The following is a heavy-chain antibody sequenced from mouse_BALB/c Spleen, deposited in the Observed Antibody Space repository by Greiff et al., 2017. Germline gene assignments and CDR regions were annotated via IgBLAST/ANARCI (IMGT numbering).Heavy chain of an antibody. CDR1: GYAFTNYW. CDR3: ARRWEEGYFDV. D-gene: IGHD1-1*02. CDR2: IYPGSGNT. Sequence: QVQLQQSGAELVRPGTSVKISCKASGYAFTNYWLGWVKQRPGHGLEWIGDIYPGSGNTYYNEKFKGKATLTADKSSSTAYMQLSSLTSEDSAVYFCARRWEEGYFDVWGAGTTVTVSS. V-gene: IGHV1-63*01. J-gene: IGHJ1*01.